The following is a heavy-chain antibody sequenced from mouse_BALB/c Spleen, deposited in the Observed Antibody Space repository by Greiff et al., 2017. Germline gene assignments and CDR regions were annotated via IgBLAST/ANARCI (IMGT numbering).Heavy chain of an antibody. CDR2: IDPETGGT. CDR3: ARVPLGPLDY. V-gene: IGHV1-15*01. CDR1: GYTFTDYE. Sequence: QVQLQQSGAELVRPGASVTLSCKASGYTFTDYEMHWVKQTPVHGLEWIGAIDPETGGTAYNQKFKGKATLTADKSSSTAYMELRSLTSEDSAVYYCARVPLGPLDYWGQGTTLTVSS. J-gene: IGHJ2*01. D-gene: IGHD3-3*01.